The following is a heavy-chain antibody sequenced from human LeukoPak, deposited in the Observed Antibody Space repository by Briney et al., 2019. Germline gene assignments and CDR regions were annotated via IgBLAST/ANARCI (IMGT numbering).Heavy chain of an antibody. J-gene: IGHJ6*03. Sequence: SETLSLTCTVTGGSISSYYWSWIRQPPGKGLEWIGYIYYSGSTNYNPSLKSRVTISVDTSKNQFSLKLSSVTAADTAVYYCARGLDGSSWYGYYYYMDVWGKGTTVTISS. CDR1: GGSISSYY. CDR2: IYYSGST. D-gene: IGHD6-13*01. CDR3: ARGLDGSSWYGYYYYMDV. V-gene: IGHV4-59*01.